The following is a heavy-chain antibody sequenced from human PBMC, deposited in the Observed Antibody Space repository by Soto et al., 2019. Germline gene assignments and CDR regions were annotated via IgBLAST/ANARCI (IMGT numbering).Heavy chain of an antibody. D-gene: IGHD3-16*01. Sequence: GGSLRLSCAASGFTFSTYAMSWVRQAPGKGLEWVSAVSGSGGGTYYADSVKGRFTISRDNSKNTLFLQMNGLGAEDTAVYYCARSMGENYFYYGLDVWGQGTTVTVSS. J-gene: IGHJ6*02. V-gene: IGHV3-23*01. CDR2: VSGSGGGT. CDR3: ARSMGENYFYYGLDV. CDR1: GFTFSTYA.